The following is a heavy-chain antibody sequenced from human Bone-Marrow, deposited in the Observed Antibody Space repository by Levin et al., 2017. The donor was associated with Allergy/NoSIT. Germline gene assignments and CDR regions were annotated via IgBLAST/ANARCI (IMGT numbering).Heavy chain of an antibody. D-gene: IGHD1-26*01. CDR3: ATFSNPGSYPLPDYYYGMDV. J-gene: IGHJ6*02. CDR2: FDPQDGEI. Sequence: GESLKISCMVSGYTLNELSIHWVRQAPGKGLEWMGGFDPQDGEIIYAQKLQGRITMSEDTSTDIAYMELSSLRSEDTAVYYCATFSNPGSYPLPDYYYGMDVWGQGTTVTVSS. CDR1: GYTLNELS. V-gene: IGHV1-24*01.